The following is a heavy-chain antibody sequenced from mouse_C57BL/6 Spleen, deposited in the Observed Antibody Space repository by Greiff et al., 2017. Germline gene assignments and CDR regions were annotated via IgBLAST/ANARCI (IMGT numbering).Heavy chain of an antibody. V-gene: IGHV5-17*01. CDR2: ISSGSSTI. D-gene: IGHD4-1*02. CDR1: GFTFSDYG. J-gene: IGHJ2*01. Sequence: EVKLMESGRGLVKPGGSLKLSCAASGFTFSDYGMHWVRQHPEKGLEWVAYISSGSSTIYYADTGKGRVTISRDNAKNTLFLKMTRLRSEDTAMSYCARSNWDYFDYWGQGTTLTVSS. CDR3: ARSNWDYFDY.